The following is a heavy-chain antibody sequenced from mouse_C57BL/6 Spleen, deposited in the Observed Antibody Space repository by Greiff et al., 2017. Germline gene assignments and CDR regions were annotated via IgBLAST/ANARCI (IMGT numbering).Heavy chain of an antibody. CDR3: ARGRLLQGYYFDY. D-gene: IGHD2-3*01. V-gene: IGHV1-52*01. J-gene: IGHJ2*01. CDR1: GYTFTSYW. CDR2: IDPSDSET. Sequence: QVQLQQPGAELVRPGSSVKLSCKASGYTFTSYWMHWVKQRPIQGLEWIGNIDPSDSETHYNQKFKDKATLTVDKSSSTAYMQLSSLTSEDSAVYYCARGRLLQGYYFDYWGQGTTLTVSS.